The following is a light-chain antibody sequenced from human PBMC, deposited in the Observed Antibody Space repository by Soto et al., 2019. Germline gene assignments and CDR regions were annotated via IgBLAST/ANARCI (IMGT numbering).Light chain of an antibody. J-gene: IGLJ2*01. Sequence: QSALTQPASVSGSPGQSITISCAGTSSDVGGYNYVSWYRQHPGKVPRLIISDVNKRPSGVSDRFSGSKSGNTASLTISGLQAEDEADYYCASFTRSVTVVFGGGTKLTVL. CDR1: SSDVGGYNY. CDR3: ASFTRSVTVV. CDR2: DVN. V-gene: IGLV2-14*03.